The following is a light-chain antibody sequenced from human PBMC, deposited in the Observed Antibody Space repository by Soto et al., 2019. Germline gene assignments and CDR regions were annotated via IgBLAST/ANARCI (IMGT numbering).Light chain of an antibody. V-gene: IGLV2-14*01. CDR2: EVR. CDR1: SSDVGGHNY. J-gene: IGLJ1*01. CDR3: SSYSSSNTYV. Sequence: QSVLTQPASVSGSPGQSITISCTGTSSDVGGHNYVSWYQQYPGKAPKLMIYEVRNRPSGLSDRFSGSRSGNTASLIISGLQSEDEADYYCSSYSSSNTYVFGTGTKVTVL.